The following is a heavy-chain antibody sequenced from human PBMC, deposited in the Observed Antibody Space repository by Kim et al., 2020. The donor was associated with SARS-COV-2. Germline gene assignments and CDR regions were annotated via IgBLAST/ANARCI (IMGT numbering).Heavy chain of an antibody. CDR2: FDPEDGET. D-gene: IGHD3-22*01. J-gene: IGHJ4*01. CDR3: AISLPFYFDSSAYYCLDY. V-gene: IGHV1-24*01. CDR1: GYTLTAVS. Sequence: ASVKVSCKVSGYTLTAVSMHWVRQAPRKGLEWMGGFDPEDGETTYAQKFQGRVTMTEDTSTNTAFMQLSGLRSEDTAVYYCAISLPFYFDSSAYYCLDYW.